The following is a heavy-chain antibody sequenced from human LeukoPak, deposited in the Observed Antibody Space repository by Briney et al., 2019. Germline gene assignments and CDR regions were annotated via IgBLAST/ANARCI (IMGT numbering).Heavy chain of an antibody. D-gene: IGHD2-2*01. V-gene: IGHV3-33*06. J-gene: IGHJ4*02. CDR3: AKDARSSTSCYAN. Sequence: GRSLRLSCAASGFTFSSYGMHWVCQAPGKGLEWVAVIWYDGSNKYYADSVKGRFTISRDNSKNTLYLQMNSLRAEDTAVYYCAKDARSSTSCYANWGQGTLVTVSS. CDR1: GFTFSSYG. CDR2: IWYDGSNK.